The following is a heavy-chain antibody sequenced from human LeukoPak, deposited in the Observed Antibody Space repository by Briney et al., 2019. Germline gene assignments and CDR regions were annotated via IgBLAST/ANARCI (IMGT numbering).Heavy chain of an antibody. Sequence: PGGSLRLSCAASGFTFSSYGMHWVRQAPGKGLEWVAVIWYDGSNKYYADSVKGRFTISRDNSKNTLYLQTNSLRAEDTAVYYCARDHISHYYDSSGYSPRPPYWGQGTLVTVSS. CDR2: IWYDGSNK. J-gene: IGHJ4*02. CDR3: ARDHISHYYDSSGYSPRPPY. V-gene: IGHV3-33*01. D-gene: IGHD3-22*01. CDR1: GFTFSSYG.